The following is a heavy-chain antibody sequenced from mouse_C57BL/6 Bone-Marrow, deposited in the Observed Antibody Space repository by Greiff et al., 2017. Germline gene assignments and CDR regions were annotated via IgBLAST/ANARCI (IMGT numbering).Heavy chain of an antibody. D-gene: IGHD1-1*01. CDR1: GFTFSDYG. J-gene: IGHJ3*01. Sequence: DVKLVESGGGLVKPGGSLKLSCAASGFTFSDYGMHWVRQAPEKGLEWVAYISSGSSTIYYADTVKGRFTISRDNAKNTLFLQMTSLRSEDTAMYYCAKFITTVVATRGQGTLVTVSA. CDR3: AKFITTVVAT. CDR2: ISSGSSTI. V-gene: IGHV5-17*01.